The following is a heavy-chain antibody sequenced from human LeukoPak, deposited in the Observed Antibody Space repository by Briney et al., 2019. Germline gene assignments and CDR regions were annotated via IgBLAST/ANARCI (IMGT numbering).Heavy chain of an antibody. Sequence: ASVKVSCKASGYTFTSYYMHWVRQAPGQGLEWMGVINPSGGSTSYAQKLQGRVTMTRDTSTSTVYMELSSLRSEDTAVYYCVSGVAAAGTPFDYWGQGTLVTVSS. J-gene: IGHJ4*02. V-gene: IGHV1-46*01. D-gene: IGHD6-13*01. CDR1: GYTFTSYY. CDR2: INPSGGST. CDR3: VSGVAAAGTPFDY.